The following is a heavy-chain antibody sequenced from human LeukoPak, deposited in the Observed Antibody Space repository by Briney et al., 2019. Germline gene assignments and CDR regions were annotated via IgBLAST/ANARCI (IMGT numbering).Heavy chain of an antibody. CDR1: GGTVTTYT. V-gene: IGHV1-69*13. CDR3: ARDNVVPAATPEYYYYYGMDV. J-gene: IGHJ6*02. D-gene: IGHD2-2*01. CDR2: IIPIFGTA. Sequence: AASVKVSCKASGGTVTTYTLTWVRQAPGQGLEWMGGIIPIFGTANYAQKFQGRVTITADESTSTAYMELSSLRSEDTAVYYCARDNVVPAATPEYYYYYGMDVWGQGTTVTVSS.